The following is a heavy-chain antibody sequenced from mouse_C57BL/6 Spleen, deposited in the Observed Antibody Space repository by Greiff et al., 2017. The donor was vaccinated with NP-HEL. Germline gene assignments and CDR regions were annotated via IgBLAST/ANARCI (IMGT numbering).Heavy chain of an antibody. CDR2: IDPSDSET. Sequence: VQLQQPGAELVRPGSSVKLSCKASGYTFTSYWMHWVKQRPIQGLEWIGNIDPSDSETHYNQKFKDKATLTVDKSSSTAYMQLSSLTSEDSAVYYCARGEEYRGFAYWGQGTLVTVSA. V-gene: IGHV1-52*01. CDR3: ARGEEYRGFAY. J-gene: IGHJ3*01. D-gene: IGHD2-14*01. CDR1: GYTFTSYW.